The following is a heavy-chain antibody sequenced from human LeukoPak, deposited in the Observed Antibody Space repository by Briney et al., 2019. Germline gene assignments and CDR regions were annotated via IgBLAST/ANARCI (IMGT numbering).Heavy chain of an antibody. J-gene: IGHJ3*02. CDR2: ISSSSAHI. D-gene: IGHD2-2*01. CDR3: TSRYCTTTNCYSFDN. V-gene: IGHV3-21*01. Sequence: PGGSLRLSCAASGLSFSTYSMNWVRQAPGKGLEWVSSISSSSAHIVYPDSVKGRFSISRDNAKSSLYLQMNSLRVEDTAVYYCTSRYCTTTNCYSFDNWGQGTLVTVSS. CDR1: GLSFSTYS.